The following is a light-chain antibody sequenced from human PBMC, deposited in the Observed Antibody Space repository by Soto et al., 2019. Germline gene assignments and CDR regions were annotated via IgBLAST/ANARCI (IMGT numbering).Light chain of an antibody. CDR1: SSDVGGYNY. CDR2: EVS. V-gene: IGLV2-14*01. CDR3: TSYTSTTTYV. J-gene: IGLJ1*01. Sequence: QSALTQPASVSGSPVQSITISCTGTSSDVGGYNYVSWYQQHPGKAPKLMIYEVSNRPSGVSNRFSGSKSGNTDSLTISGLQPEDEADYYCTSYTSTTTYVSGTGTNLTV.